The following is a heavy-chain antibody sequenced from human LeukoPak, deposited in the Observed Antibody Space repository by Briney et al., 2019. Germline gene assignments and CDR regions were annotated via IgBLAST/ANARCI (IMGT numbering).Heavy chain of an antibody. CDR1: GGSISSGDYY. J-gene: IGHJ6*02. CDR2: IYYSGST. Sequence: SETLSLTCTVSGGSISSGDYYWSWIRQPPGKGLEWIGYIYYSGSTYYNPSLKSRVTISVDTSKNQFSLKLSSVTAADTAVYYCARDRWAAPHHHQYGIDVWGQGTTVTVSS. V-gene: IGHV4-30-4*01. CDR3: ARDRWAAPHHHQYGIDV. D-gene: IGHD6-6*01.